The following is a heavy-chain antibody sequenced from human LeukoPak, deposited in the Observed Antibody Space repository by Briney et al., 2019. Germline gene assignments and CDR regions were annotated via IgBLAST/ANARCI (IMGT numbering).Heavy chain of an antibody. J-gene: IGHJ6*03. D-gene: IGHD3-3*01. CDR1: GYTFTSYD. Sequence: ASVKVSCKASGYTFTSYDINWVRQATGQGLEWMGWMNPNSGNTGYAQKFQGRVTITRNTSISTACMELSSLRSEDTAVYYCARGKKGRDFWSGYYGDFNYYYYMDVWGKGTTVTVSS. CDR2: MNPNSGNT. V-gene: IGHV1-8*03. CDR3: ARGKKGRDFWSGYYGDFNYYYYMDV.